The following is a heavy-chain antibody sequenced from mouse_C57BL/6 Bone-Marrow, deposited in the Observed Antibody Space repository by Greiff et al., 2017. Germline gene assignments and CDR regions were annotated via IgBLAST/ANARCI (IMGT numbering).Heavy chain of an antibody. Sequence: EVMLVESEGGLVQPGSSMKLSYTASGFTFSDYYMAWVRQVPEKGLEWVANINYDGSSTYYLDSLKSRFIISRDNAKNILYLQMSSLKSEDTATYYCARDQSYAMDYWGQGTSVTVSS. J-gene: IGHJ4*01. V-gene: IGHV5-16*01. CDR3: ARDQSYAMDY. CDR2: INYDGSST. CDR1: GFTFSDYY.